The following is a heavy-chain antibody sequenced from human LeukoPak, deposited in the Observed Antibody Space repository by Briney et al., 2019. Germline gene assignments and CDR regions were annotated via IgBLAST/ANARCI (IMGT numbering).Heavy chain of an antibody. V-gene: IGHV3-13*01. CDR3: ARVSKKSYGSDAFDI. J-gene: IGHJ3*02. CDR2: IGTAGDT. CDR1: GFTFSSYD. D-gene: IGHD3-10*01. Sequence: PGGSLRLSCAASGFTFSSYDMHWVRQATGKGLEWVSAIGTAGDTYYPGSVKGRFTISRENAKNSLYLQMNSLRAGDTAVYYCARVSKKSYGSDAFDIWGQGTMVTVSS.